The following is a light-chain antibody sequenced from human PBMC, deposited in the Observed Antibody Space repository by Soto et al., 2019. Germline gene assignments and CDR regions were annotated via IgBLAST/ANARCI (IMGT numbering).Light chain of an antibody. CDR2: GAS. J-gene: IGKJ1*01. Sequence: EIVMTQSPATLSLSPGERATLSCRASQTVTSSYISWYQQKPGQAPRLLIYGASTRATGIPARFSGSGSGTDFTLTINCLQPEDFAVYYCQQDYNLPWTFGQGTKVEI. V-gene: IGKV3D-7*01. CDR1: QTVTSSY. CDR3: QQDYNLPWT.